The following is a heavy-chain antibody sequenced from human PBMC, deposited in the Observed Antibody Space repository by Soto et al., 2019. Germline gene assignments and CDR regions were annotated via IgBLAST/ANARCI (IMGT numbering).Heavy chain of an antibody. CDR1: GGSISSSSYY. Sequence: QLQLQESGPGLVKPSETLSLTCTVSGGSISSSSYYWGWIRQPPGKGLEWIGSIYYSGSTYYNPSLKSRVTISVDTSKNQFSLKLSSVTAADAAVYYCARITMARGVRDVGYYGMDVWGQGTTVTVSS. J-gene: IGHJ6*02. D-gene: IGHD3-10*01. CDR3: ARITMARGVRDVGYYGMDV. CDR2: IYYSGST. V-gene: IGHV4-39*01.